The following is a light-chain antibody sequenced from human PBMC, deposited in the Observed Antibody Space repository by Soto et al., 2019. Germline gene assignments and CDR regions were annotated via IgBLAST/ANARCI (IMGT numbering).Light chain of an antibody. V-gene: IGLV3-9*01. CDR2: RDS. J-gene: IGLJ2*01. CDR1: DIRTKN. Sequence: SYELTQPPSVSVALGQTARITCGGNDIRTKNVHWYQQKPGQAPVLVIHRDSNRPSGIPERISGSNSGNTATLTISRAQVGDEADYYCQVCDSSSAVVFGAGTKLTVL. CDR3: QVCDSSSAVV.